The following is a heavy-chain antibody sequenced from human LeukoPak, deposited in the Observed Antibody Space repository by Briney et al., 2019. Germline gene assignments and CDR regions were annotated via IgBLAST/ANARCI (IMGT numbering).Heavy chain of an antibody. V-gene: IGHV1-8*03. J-gene: IGHJ3*02. D-gene: IGHD2-2*01. CDR1: GYTFTSYD. CDR2: MNPNSGNT. CDR3: AREPPSDSCSSTSCYELDAFDI. Sequence: ASVKVSCKASGYTFTSYDINWVRQATGQGLEWMGWMNPNSGNTGYAQKFQGRVTITRNTSISTAYMELSSLRSEDTAVYYCAREPPSDSCSSTSCYELDAFDIWGQGTMVTVSS.